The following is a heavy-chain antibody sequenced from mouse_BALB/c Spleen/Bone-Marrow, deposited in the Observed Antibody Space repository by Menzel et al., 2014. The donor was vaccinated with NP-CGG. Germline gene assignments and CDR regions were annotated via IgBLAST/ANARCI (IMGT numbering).Heavy chain of an antibody. CDR1: GFDFSRYW. J-gene: IGHJ1*01. D-gene: IGHD2-1*01. CDR2: INPDSSTI. V-gene: IGHV4-1*02. CDR3: SLLGNYGYFDV. Sequence: DVMLVESGGGLVQPGGSLKLSCAASGFDFSRYWMSWVRQAPGKGLEWIGEINPDSSTINYTPSLKDKFIISRDNAKNTLYLQMSKVRSEDTALYYRSLLGNYGYFDVWGAGTTVTVSS.